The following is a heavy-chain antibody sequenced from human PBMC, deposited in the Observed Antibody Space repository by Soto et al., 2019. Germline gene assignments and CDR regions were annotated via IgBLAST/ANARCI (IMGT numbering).Heavy chain of an antibody. CDR1: GYTFTIYG. D-gene: IGHD1-7*01. J-gene: IGHJ5*02. CDR2: ISAYNGNT. Sequence: GASVKVSCTASGYTFTIYGISWVRQAPGQGLEWMGWISAYNGNTNYAQKLQGRVTMTTDTSTSTAYMELRSLRSDDTAVYYCARELTGTTGASRLRFDPWGQGTLVTVSS. V-gene: IGHV1-18*01. CDR3: ARELTGTTGASRLRFDP.